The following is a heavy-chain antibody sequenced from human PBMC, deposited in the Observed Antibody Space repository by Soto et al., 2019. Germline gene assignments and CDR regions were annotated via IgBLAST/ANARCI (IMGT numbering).Heavy chain of an antibody. D-gene: IGHD3-3*02. CDR1: GFSLITSGMS. V-gene: IGHV2-70*01. Sequence: SGPTLVNPTQTLTLTCSFSGFSLITSGMSVSWIRLPPGKALEWLALIDWEDHKYYSTSLKTRLTIPKDTSTNQVVLTMTNMDPVDTGTYYCARISRARWQHLQAYYYYNMDVWGQGTTVTVSS. CDR3: ARISRARWQHLQAYYYYNMDV. CDR2: IDWEDHK. J-gene: IGHJ6*02.